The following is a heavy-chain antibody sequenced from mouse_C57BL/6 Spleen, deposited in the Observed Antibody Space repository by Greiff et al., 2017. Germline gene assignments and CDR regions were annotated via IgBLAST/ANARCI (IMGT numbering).Heavy chain of an antibody. J-gene: IGHJ1*03. V-gene: IGHV1-15*01. CDR3: TRGLDLDV. Sequence: QVQLQQSGAELVRPGASVTLSCKASGYKFTDYEMHWVKQTPVHGLEWIGALDPDTGGTAYNQTFKGKAILTAAKSSRTAYMTLRGRTSEDSAVYYCTRGLDLDVWGTGTTVTVSS. CDR2: LDPDTGGT. CDR1: GYKFTDYE. D-gene: IGHD3-3*01.